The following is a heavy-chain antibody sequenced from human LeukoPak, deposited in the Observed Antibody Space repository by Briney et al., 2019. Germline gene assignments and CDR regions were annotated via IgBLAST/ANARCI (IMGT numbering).Heavy chain of an antibody. D-gene: IGHD6-13*01. V-gene: IGHV1-24*01. J-gene: IGHJ5*02. CDR3: ATGIAAAGMSGNWFDP. CDR2: FDPEDGET. Sequence: VASVKVSCKASGYTLTELSMHWVRQAPGKGLEWMGGFDPEDGETIYAQKFQGRVTMTEDTSTDTAYMELSSLRSEDTAVYYCATGIAAAGMSGNWFDPWGQGTLVTVSS. CDR1: GYTLTELS.